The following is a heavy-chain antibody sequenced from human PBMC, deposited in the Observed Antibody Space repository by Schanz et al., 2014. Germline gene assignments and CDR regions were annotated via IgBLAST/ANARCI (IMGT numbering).Heavy chain of an antibody. V-gene: IGHV3-23*04. CDR3: AKGRFGELSAFDI. J-gene: IGHJ3*02. Sequence: EVQVVESGGGLVQPGGSLRLSCAASGFTFSSYAMSWVRQAPGKGLEWVAAVSSRSDEIKYADSVRGRFTISRDNSKNTVHLQMSSLRAEDTAVYYCAKGRFGELSAFDIWGQGTMVTVSS. CDR1: GFTFSSYA. CDR2: VSSRSDEI. D-gene: IGHD3-10*01.